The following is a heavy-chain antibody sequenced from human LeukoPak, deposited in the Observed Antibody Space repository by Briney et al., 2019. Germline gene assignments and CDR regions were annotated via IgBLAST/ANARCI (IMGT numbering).Heavy chain of an antibody. J-gene: IGHJ4*02. V-gene: IGHV3-23*01. Sequence: GGSLRLSCSASGVTFSTYSMNWVRQTPGEGLMWVSSISGSGGSTYYAESVKGRFSISRDNSKKMMYLQMNSLRADDTAVYYCAKGGQNFDFWRFDYWGQGILVTVSS. CDR1: GVTFSTYS. CDR3: AKGGQNFDFWRFDY. CDR2: ISGSGGST. D-gene: IGHD3-3*01.